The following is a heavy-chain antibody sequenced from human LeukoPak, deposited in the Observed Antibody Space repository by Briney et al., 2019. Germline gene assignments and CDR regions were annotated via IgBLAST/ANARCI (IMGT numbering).Heavy chain of an antibody. J-gene: IGHJ3*02. V-gene: IGHV1-24*01. CDR1: GYTLTELS. CDR2: FDPEDGET. CDR3: ATASVDPDYDNSGQDNAFDI. Sequence: GASVKVSCKVSGYTLTELSMHWVRQAPGKGLEWMGGFDPEDGETIYAQKFQGRVTMTEDTSTDTAHMELSSLRFEDTAVYYCATASVDPDYDNSGQDNAFDIWGQGTMVTVSS. D-gene: IGHD3-22*01.